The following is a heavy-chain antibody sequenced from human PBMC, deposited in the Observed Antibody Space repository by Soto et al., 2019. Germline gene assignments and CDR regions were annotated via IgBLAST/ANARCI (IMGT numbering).Heavy chain of an antibody. D-gene: IGHD7-27*01. CDR1: GYTFSSYA. V-gene: IGHV1-3*01. Sequence: ASVKVSCKASGYTFSSYAMHWVRQAPGQRLEWMGWINAGYGNTKSSQKFQDRVTISRDTSASTAYMELTSLRSEDTAVYYCARDTGDGTFDFWGEGTLVTVYS. CDR3: ARDTGDGTFDF. CDR2: INAGYGNT. J-gene: IGHJ4*02.